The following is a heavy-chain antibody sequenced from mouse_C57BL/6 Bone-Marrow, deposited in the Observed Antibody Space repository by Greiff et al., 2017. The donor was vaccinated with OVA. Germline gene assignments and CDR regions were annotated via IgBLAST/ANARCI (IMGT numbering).Heavy chain of an antibody. Sequence: VQLKESGPGLVKPSQTVFLTCTVTGISITTGHYRWSWFRPFPGNKLEWIGYIYYSGTITYNPSLTSRTTITRDTPKNQFFLEMNSLTAEDTATYYCAREWGGDYGYWYFDVWGTGTTVTVSS. J-gene: IGHJ1*03. D-gene: IGHD2-13*01. CDR2: IYYSGTI. V-gene: IGHV3-5*01. CDR1: GISITTGHYR. CDR3: AREWGGDYGYWYFDV.